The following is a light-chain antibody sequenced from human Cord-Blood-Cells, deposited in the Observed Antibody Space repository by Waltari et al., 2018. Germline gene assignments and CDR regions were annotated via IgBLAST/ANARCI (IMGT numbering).Light chain of an antibody. V-gene: IGLV1-51*01. J-gene: IGLJ2*01. CDR3: GTWDSSLSAGVV. CDR1: SSNIGNNY. CDR2: DNN. Sequence: QPVLTQPPSVSAAPGQKVTISCSGSSSNIGNNYVTWYQQLPGTAPKLLIYDNNKRPSGIPDRFSGSKSGTSATLGSTGLQTGDEADYYCGTWDSSLSAGVVFGGGTKLTVL.